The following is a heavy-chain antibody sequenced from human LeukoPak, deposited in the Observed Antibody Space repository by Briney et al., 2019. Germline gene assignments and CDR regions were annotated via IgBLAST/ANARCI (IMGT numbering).Heavy chain of an antibody. CDR3: ATAINTYDFWSGYLYYYYYYMDV. D-gene: IGHD3-3*01. J-gene: IGHJ6*03. Sequence: HSGGSLRLSCAASGFTFSSYWMHWVRQAPGKGLEWVSAISGSGGSTYYADSVKGRFTISRDNSKNTLYLQMNSLRAEDTAVYYCATAINTYDFWSGYLYYYYYYMDVWGKGTTVTVSS. CDR2: ISGSGGST. V-gene: IGHV3-23*01. CDR1: GFTFSSYW.